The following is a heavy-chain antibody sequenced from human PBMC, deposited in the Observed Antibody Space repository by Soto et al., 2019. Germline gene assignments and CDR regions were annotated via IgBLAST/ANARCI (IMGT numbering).Heavy chain of an antibody. J-gene: IGHJ4*02. CDR1: GYSFPTYW. CDR3: ARRTSTSGWRHSFEN. D-gene: IGHD6-19*01. V-gene: IGHV5-51*01. Sequence: PGESLKISCKGFGYSFPTYWIGWVRQIPGKGLEWMGFIDPNFSNIKYSPSFQGQVTISADKSINTAYLQWSSLQASDTAIYYCARRTSTSGWRHSFENWGQGTLGTVS. CDR2: IDPNFSNI.